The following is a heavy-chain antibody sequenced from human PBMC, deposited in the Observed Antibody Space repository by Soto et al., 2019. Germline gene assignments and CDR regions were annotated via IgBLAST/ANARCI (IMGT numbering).Heavy chain of an antibody. CDR1: GYTFTGYY. CDR2: INPNSGGT. V-gene: IGHV1-2*02. Sequence: ASVKVSWKASGYTFTGYYMHWVRQAPGQGLEWMGWINPNSGGTNYAQKFQGRVTMTRDTSISTAYMELSRLRSDDTAVYYCAREENVLRFLEWFNYYYYYGMDVWGQGTTVTVS. CDR3: AREENVLRFLEWFNYYYYYGMDV. J-gene: IGHJ6*02. D-gene: IGHD3-3*01.